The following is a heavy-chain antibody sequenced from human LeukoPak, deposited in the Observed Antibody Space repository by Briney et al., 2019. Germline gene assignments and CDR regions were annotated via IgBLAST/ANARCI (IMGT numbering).Heavy chain of an antibody. Sequence: ASVKVSCKASGYSFNHHYMLWVRQAPGQGLEWMGWINPNSGGTNYAQKFRGRVTMTRDTSNSTAYMDLSRLRSDDTAVYYCGRDDDFVDYWGQGSLVTVSS. V-gene: IGHV1-2*02. CDR3: GRDDDFVDY. CDR1: GYSFNHHY. J-gene: IGHJ4*02. D-gene: IGHD1-1*01. CDR2: INPNSGGT.